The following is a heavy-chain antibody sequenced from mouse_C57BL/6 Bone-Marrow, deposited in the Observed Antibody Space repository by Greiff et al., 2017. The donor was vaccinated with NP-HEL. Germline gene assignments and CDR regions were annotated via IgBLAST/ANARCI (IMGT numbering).Heavy chain of an antibody. CDR1: GYAFSSYW. J-gene: IGHJ2*01. D-gene: IGHD1-1*01. CDR3: ARKYGRRTVYYFDY. V-gene: IGHV1-80*01. Sequence: VQLQQSGAELVKPGASVKISCKASGYAFSSYWMNWVKQRPGKGLEWIGQIYPGDGDTNYNGKFKGKATLTADKSSSTAYMQLSSLTSEDSAVYFCARKYGRRTVYYFDYWGQGTTLTVSS. CDR2: IYPGDGDT.